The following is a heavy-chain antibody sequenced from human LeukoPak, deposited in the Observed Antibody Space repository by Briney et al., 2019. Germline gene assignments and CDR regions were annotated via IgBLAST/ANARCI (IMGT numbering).Heavy chain of an antibody. CDR2: ISAYNGNT. V-gene: IGHV1-18*01. CDR1: GYTFTSYG. CDR3: ASSGVGASSYYYYGMDV. J-gene: IGHJ6*02. D-gene: IGHD1-26*01. Sequence: ASVTVSCKASGYTFTSYGISWVRQAPGQGLEWMGWISAYNGNTNYAQKLQGRVTMTTDTSTSTAYMELRSLRSDDTAVYYCASSGVGASSYYYYGMDVWGQGTTVTVSS.